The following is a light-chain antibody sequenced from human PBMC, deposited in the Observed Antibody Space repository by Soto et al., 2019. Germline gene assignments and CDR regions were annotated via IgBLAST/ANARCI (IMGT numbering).Light chain of an antibody. CDR3: QQYNSNPLT. V-gene: IGKV1-5*03. J-gene: IGKJ4*01. CDR1: QSISSW. CDR2: KAY. Sequence: DIQMTQSPSTLSASVGDRVTITCRASQSISSWLAWYQQTPGKVPKLLIYKAYSLESGVPSRFSGSGSGTEFTLTISSLQPDDCATYYCQQYNSNPLTFGGGTKVEIK.